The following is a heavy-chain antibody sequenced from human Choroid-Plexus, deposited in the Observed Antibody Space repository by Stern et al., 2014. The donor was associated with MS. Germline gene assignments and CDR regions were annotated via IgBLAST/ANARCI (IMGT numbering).Heavy chain of an antibody. CDR3: AKDRHYLTYFFDL. V-gene: IGHV3-30*18. Sequence: QVQLVESGGGVVQPGRPLRLSCVASGFTFGSCAMHWVRQAPGKGLEWVGGVSHDGSYKYYADSVKGRFTISRDNSQNTLSMQMSSLSPEDTAVYYCAKDRHYLTYFFDLWGQGSLVTVSS. CDR2: VSHDGSYK. J-gene: IGHJ5*01. D-gene: IGHD3-10*01. CDR1: GFTFGSCA.